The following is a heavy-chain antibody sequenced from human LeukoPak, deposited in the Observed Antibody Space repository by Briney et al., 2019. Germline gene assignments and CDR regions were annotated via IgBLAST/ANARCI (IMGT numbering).Heavy chain of an antibody. V-gene: IGHV1-18*01. Sequence: ASVTVSCKASGYTFTSYGISWVRQAPGQGLEWMGWISAYNGNTNYVQKLQGRVAMTRDTSTSTAYMELRSLRSDDTAVYYCARDKRPSSGWSREGFDYWGQGTLVTVSS. J-gene: IGHJ4*02. CDR3: ARDKRPSSGWSREGFDY. CDR2: ISAYNGNT. CDR1: GYTFTSYG. D-gene: IGHD6-19*01.